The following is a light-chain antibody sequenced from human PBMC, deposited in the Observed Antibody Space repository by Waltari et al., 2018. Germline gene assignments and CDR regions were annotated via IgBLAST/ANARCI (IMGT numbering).Light chain of an antibody. CDR1: SGSISSTSY. J-gene: IGLJ2*01. V-gene: IGLV8-61*01. CDR2: KIN. Sequence: QTVVTQEPSLSVSPGGTVSLTCALSSGSISSTSYVSWYRQTPSHAPRMLIYKINTRTAGVLERFSGSCLENKAALSITGAQADEESDYYCLMYKGSGISVFGGETKVTVL. CDR3: LMYKGSGISV.